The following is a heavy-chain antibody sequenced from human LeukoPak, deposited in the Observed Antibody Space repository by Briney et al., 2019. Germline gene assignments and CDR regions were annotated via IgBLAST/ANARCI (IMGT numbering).Heavy chain of an antibody. CDR1: GFTFSSYA. CDR3: AKDPRTYYYGSGSHDY. D-gene: IGHD3-10*01. J-gene: IGHJ4*02. CDR2: ISGSGGST. Sequence: GGSLRLSCAASGFTFSSYAMSWVRQAPGKGLEWVSAISGSGGSTYYADSVKGRFTISRDNSKNTLYLQMNSLRAEDTAVYYCAKDPRTYYYGSGSHDYWGQGTLVTVSS. V-gene: IGHV3-23*01.